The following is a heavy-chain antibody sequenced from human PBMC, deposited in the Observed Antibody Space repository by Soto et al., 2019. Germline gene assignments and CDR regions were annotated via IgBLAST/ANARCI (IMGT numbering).Heavy chain of an antibody. D-gene: IGHD5-18*01. V-gene: IGHV3-7*01. J-gene: IGHJ6*02. CDR1: GFTFSSYW. Sequence: PGGSLRLSCAASGFTFSSYWMSWVRQAPGKGLEWVANIKQDGSEKYYVDSVKGRFTISRDNAKNSLYLQMNSLRAEDTAVYYCARDLDTAMVRGHTTARQGYYYYGMDVWGQGTTVTVSS. CDR3: ARDLDTAMVRGHTTARQGYYYYGMDV. CDR2: IKQDGSEK.